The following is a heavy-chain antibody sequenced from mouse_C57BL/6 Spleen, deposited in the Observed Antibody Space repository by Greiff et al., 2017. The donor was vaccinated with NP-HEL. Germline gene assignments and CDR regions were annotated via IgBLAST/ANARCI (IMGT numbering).Heavy chain of an antibody. CDR3: ARRDYYGSSYEGFDY. CDR2: INPNNGGT. V-gene: IGHV1-26*01. CDR1: GYTFTDYY. J-gene: IGHJ2*01. D-gene: IGHD1-1*01. Sequence: EVQLQQSGPELVKPGASVKISCKASGYTFTDYYMNWVKQSHGKSLEWIGDINPNNGGTSYNQKFKGKATLTVDKSSSTAYLELRSLTSEDSAVYYYARRDYYGSSYEGFDYWGQGTTLTVSS.